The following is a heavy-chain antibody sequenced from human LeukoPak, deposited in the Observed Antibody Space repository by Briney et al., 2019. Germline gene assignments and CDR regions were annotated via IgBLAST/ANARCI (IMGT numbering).Heavy chain of an antibody. CDR3: ARGLVVVVAATLAHFDY. Sequence: GASVKVSCKASGYTFTSYDINWVRQATGQGLEWMGWMNPNSGNTGYAQKFQGRVTMTRNTSISTAYMELSSLRSEDTAVYYCARGLVVVVAATLAHFDYWGQGTLVTVSS. CDR2: MNPNSGNT. V-gene: IGHV1-8*01. CDR1: GYTFTSYD. J-gene: IGHJ4*02. D-gene: IGHD2-15*01.